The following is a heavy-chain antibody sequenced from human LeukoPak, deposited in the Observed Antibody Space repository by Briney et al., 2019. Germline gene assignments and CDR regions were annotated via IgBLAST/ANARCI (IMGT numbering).Heavy chain of an antibody. CDR3: AITYYYDSSGFADPFDY. V-gene: IGHV4-4*07. CDR2: IYTSGST. Sequence: PSETLSLTCTVSGGPISSYYWSWIRQPAGKGLEGIGRIYTSGSTNYNPSLKSRVTMSVDTSKNQFSLKLSSVTAADTAVYYCAITYYYDSSGFADPFDYWGQGTLVTVSS. D-gene: IGHD3-22*01. J-gene: IGHJ4*02. CDR1: GGPISSYY.